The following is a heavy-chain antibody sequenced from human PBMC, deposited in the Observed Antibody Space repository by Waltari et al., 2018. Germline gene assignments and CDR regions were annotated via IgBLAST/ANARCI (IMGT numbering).Heavy chain of an antibody. V-gene: IGHV4-39*01. Sequence: QLQLQESGPGLVKPSETLSLTCTVSGGSISSSSYYWGWIRQPTGEGREWIGSIYYSGSTDYTPSLKSRVTISVDTAKNQFSLKLSSGTAADTAVYYCASFPLAAAGQDAFDIWGQGTMVTASS. CDR3: ASFPLAAAGQDAFDI. CDR2: IYYSGST. J-gene: IGHJ3*02. CDR1: GGSISSSSYY. D-gene: IGHD6-13*01.